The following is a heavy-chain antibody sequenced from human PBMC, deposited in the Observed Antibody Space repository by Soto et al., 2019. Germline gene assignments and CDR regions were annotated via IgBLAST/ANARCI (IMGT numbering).Heavy chain of an antibody. CDR2: MTSTGSTI. Sequence: GGSLRLSCAASGFASSSYEMDWVRQAPGEGLEWIAYMTSTGSTIYYADSVKGRFTISRDNAKNSLYLDMNSLRAEDTAVYYCVKEKSVMYSGYDAFDVWGQGTKVTVSS. CDR3: VKEKSVMYSGYDAFDV. CDR1: GFASSSYE. J-gene: IGHJ3*01. D-gene: IGHD5-12*01. V-gene: IGHV3-48*03.